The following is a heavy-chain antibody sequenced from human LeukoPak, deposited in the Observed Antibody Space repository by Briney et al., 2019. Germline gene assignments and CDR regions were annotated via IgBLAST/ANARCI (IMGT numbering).Heavy chain of an antibody. CDR3: TTRYSSSWYYFDY. J-gene: IGHJ4*02. Sequence: PGGSLRLSCAASGFTFSNAWMSWVRQAPGKALEWVGRIKSKTDGGTTDYAAPVKGRFTISRDDSKNTLYLQMNSLKTEDTAVYYCTTRYSSSWYYFDYRGQGTLVTVSS. V-gene: IGHV3-15*01. D-gene: IGHD6-13*01. CDR2: IKSKTDGGTT. CDR1: GFTFSNAW.